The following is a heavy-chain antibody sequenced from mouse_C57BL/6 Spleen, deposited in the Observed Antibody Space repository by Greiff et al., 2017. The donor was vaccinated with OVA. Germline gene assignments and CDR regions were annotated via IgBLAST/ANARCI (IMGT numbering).Heavy chain of an antibody. CDR3: ARYRQVRGHYFDY. CDR2: FYPGSGSL. CDR1: GYTFTEYT. J-gene: IGHJ2*01. D-gene: IGHD3-2*02. Sequence: QVQLQQSGAELVKPGASVKLSCKASGYTFTEYTIHWVKQRSGQGLEWIGWFYPGSGSLKYNEKFTDKATLTADKSSSTGYMELSRLTAEDSAVYVCARYRQVRGHYFDYWGQGTTLTVSS. V-gene: IGHV1-62-2*01.